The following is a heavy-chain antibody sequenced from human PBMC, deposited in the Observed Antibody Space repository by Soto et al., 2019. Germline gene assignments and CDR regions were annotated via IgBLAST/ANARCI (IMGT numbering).Heavy chain of an antibody. Sequence: PSFQGHVTISADKSISTAYLQWSSLKASDTAMYYCARSYGDYLDYWGQGTLVTVSS. CDR3: ARSYGDYLDY. D-gene: IGHD4-17*01. V-gene: IGHV5-10-1*01. J-gene: IGHJ4*02.